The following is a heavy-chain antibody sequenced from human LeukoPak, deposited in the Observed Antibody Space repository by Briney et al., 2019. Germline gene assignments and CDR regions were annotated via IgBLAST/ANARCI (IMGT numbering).Heavy chain of an antibody. V-gene: IGHV4-39*01. CDR2: ISYSGTT. Sequence: SETLSLTCTVSSASITSSPYFWGWIRQSPGKGLEWIGSISYSGTTYYNPSLKSRVTISVDTSKNQFSLRLNSVTAADTAVFYCAANSADYNTLGSSYKVWGQGTLVTVSS. CDR1: SASITSSPYF. CDR3: AANSADYNTLGSSYKV. D-gene: IGHD3-10*01. J-gene: IGHJ4*02.